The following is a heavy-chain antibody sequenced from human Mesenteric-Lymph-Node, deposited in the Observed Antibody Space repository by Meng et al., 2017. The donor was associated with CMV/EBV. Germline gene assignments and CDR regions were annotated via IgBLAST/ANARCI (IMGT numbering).Heavy chain of an antibody. CDR1: GFTFSSYW. J-gene: IGHJ6*02. Sequence: GGSLRLSCAASGFTFSSYWMHWVRQAPGKGLVWVSRINSDGSSTSYADSVKGRFTISRDNAKNTLYLQMNSLRAEDTAMYYCARDSLTIFGVVNYYGMDVWGQGTTVTVSS. V-gene: IGHV3-74*01. CDR2: INSDGSST. D-gene: IGHD3-3*01. CDR3: ARDSLTIFGVVNYYGMDV.